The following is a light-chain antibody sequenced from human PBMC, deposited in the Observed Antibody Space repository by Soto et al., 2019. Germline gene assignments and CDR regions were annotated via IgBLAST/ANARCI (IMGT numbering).Light chain of an antibody. V-gene: IGKV1-39*01. CDR2: AAS. J-gene: IGKJ3*01. CDR1: QSISSY. CDR3: QQTYSPLRT. Sequence: DIQMIQSPSSLSASVGDRVTITCRASQSISSYLNWYQQKPGKAPKLLIYAASSLQSGVPSRFSGTRSGTDCTRIISDLQAEDLATYDGQQTYSPLRTFCPGTKVYIK.